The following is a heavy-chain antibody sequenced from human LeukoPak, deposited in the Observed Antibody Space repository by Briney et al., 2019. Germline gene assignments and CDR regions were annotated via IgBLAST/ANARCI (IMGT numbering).Heavy chain of an antibody. V-gene: IGHV3-74*01. Sequence: PGGSLRLSCAASGFTFSNYWMSWLRQTPGKGLVWVSRIKNDGSSATYAESVKGRFTISRDNARNTLYLQMNSLTVDDTAVYYCAKSDWFDPWGRGILVTVSS. CDR3: AKSDWFDP. J-gene: IGHJ5*02. CDR2: IKNDGSSA. CDR1: GFTFSNYW.